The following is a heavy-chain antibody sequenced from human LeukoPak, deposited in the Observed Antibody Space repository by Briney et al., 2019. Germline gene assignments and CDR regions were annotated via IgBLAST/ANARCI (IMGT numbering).Heavy chain of an antibody. CDR3: ARDTTAIFGVGDYMDV. V-gene: IGHV1-2*02. CDR1: GYTFTGYY. D-gene: IGHD3-3*01. CDR2: INPNSGGT. J-gene: IGHJ6*03. Sequence: ASLKASCKASGYTFTGYYMHWVRQAPGQGLEWMGWINPNSGGTNYAQKFQGRVTMTRDTSISTAYMELSRLRSDDTAVYYCARDTTAIFGVGDYMDVWGKGTTVTVSS.